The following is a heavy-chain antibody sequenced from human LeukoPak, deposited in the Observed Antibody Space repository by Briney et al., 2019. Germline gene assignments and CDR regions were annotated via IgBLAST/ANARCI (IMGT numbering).Heavy chain of an antibody. J-gene: IGHJ4*02. Sequence: GGSLRLSCAASGFRFSSYEMNWVRQAPGKGLEWVSYITSSGTTIHYADSVKGRFTISRDNAKNSLYLQMNSLRAEATAVYYCARAYSSVASCDYWGQGTLVTVSS. V-gene: IGHV3-48*03. D-gene: IGHD6-19*01. CDR1: GFRFSSYE. CDR2: ITSSGTTI. CDR3: ARAYSSVASCDY.